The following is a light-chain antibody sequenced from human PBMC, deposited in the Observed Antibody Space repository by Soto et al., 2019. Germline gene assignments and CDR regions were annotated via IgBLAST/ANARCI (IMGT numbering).Light chain of an antibody. CDR3: QQYESSPRT. CDR1: QSVGGS. V-gene: IGKV3-20*01. J-gene: IGKJ1*01. Sequence: IVFTHSPDTLSFSPVERATLSCRASQSVGGSLAWYQQRPGQAPRLLVYHTSNRATGIPDRFSASGSGTDFTLTISRLEPEDFAVYYCQQYESSPRTFGQGTKVDIK. CDR2: HTS.